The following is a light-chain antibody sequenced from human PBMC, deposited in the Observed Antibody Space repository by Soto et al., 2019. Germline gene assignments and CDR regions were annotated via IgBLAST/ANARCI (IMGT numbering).Light chain of an antibody. CDR3: CSYAGSYTVV. Sequence: QLVLTQSPSASASLGASVKLTCTLSSGHSSYAIAWHQQQPEKGPRYLMKLDSDGSHTKGDAIPDRFSGSSSGAERYLTISSLQSEDEADYYCCSYAGSYTVVFGGGTQLTVL. J-gene: IGLJ2*01. CDR1: SGHSSYA. CDR2: LDSDGSH. V-gene: IGLV4-69*01.